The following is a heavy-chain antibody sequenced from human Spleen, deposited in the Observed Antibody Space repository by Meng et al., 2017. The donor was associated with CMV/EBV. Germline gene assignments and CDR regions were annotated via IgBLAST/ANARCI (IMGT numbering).Heavy chain of an antibody. CDR2: IIHGGSP. CDR3: ARRPTGIDY. V-gene: IGHV4-34*12. Sequence: QGQLQRGGAGLLKPSETLSLPCAVDGGSLSGAYWNWNRQPPGKGLEWIGEIIHGGSPSYNPSLKSRVTISIDTSKNQLSLMLSSVTAADTAVYYCARRPTGIDYWGQGTLVTVSS. CDR1: GGSLSGAY. D-gene: IGHD2-8*02. J-gene: IGHJ4*02.